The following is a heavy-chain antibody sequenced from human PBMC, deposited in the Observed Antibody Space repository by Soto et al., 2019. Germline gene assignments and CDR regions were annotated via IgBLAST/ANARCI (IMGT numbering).Heavy chain of an antibody. CDR2: INAGNGNT. Sequence: QVQLVQSGAEEKKPGASVKVSCKASGYTFTSYAMHWVRKAPGQRREWMGWINAGNGNTKYSQKFQGRVTITRDTSASTAYMELRSLRSEDTAVYYCAVSIVVVTALDYWGQGTLVTVSS. J-gene: IGHJ4*02. CDR3: AVSIVVVTALDY. CDR1: GYTFTSYA. D-gene: IGHD2-21*02. V-gene: IGHV1-3*05.